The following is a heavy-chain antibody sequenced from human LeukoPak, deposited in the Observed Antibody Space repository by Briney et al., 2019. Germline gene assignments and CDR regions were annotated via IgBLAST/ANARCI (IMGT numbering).Heavy chain of an antibody. Sequence: LRLSCAASGFTFSDYYMSWIRQAPGKGLEWVSYISSSGSTIYYADSVKGRFTISRDNAKNSLYLQMNSLRAEDTAVYYCASLSITMIVVSRPFDYWGQGTLVTVSS. CDR3: ASLSITMIVVSRPFDY. CDR2: ISSSGSTI. CDR1: GFTFSDYY. V-gene: IGHV3-11*04. D-gene: IGHD3-22*01. J-gene: IGHJ4*02.